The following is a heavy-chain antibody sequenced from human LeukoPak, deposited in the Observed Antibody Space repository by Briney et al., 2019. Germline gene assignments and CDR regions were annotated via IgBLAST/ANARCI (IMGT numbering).Heavy chain of an antibody. CDR1: GLTFSNFA. Sequence: GGSLRLSCAASGLTFSNFAMSWVRQAPGKGLESVLVISGTGDNTYYADSVKGRFTVSRDNSKNTLYLQMNSLRAEDTAVYYCAKPYNWNDETYFDYWGQGTLVTVSS. V-gene: IGHV3-23*01. D-gene: IGHD1-1*01. CDR3: AKPYNWNDETYFDY. J-gene: IGHJ4*02. CDR2: ISGTGDNT.